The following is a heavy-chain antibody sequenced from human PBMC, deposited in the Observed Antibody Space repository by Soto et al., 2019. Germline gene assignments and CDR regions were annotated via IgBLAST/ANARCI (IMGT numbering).Heavy chain of an antibody. D-gene: IGHD2-8*01. CDR1: GGSVSSGSYY. CDR2: IYYSGIT. V-gene: IGHV4-61*01. J-gene: IGHJ4*02. CDR3: TREGGYCTNGEWYFSPSY. Sequence: QVQLQESGPGLVKPSETLSLTCTVSGGSVSSGSYYWSWIRQPPGKGLEWSGYIYYSGITNYNPSLKSRVTISEDTSKNRVYRKLGSVTAADTAVYCCTREGGYCTNGEWYFSPSYWGQGTLVPVSS.